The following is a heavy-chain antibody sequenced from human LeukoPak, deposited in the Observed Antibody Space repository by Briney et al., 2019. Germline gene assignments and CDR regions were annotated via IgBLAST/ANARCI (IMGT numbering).Heavy chain of an antibody. CDR3: ARDKYGSGSYYKYNFDY. J-gene: IGHJ4*02. D-gene: IGHD3-10*01. V-gene: IGHV3-21*04. Sequence: GGSLRLPCVASGFTFSNYNMNWVRQAPGKGLEWVSSISGSGTYIYYADSLKGRFTISRDNAKNSLYLQMNSLRAEDTAVYYCARDKYGSGSYYKYNFDYWGQGTLVTVSS. CDR1: GFTFSNYN. CDR2: ISGSGTYI.